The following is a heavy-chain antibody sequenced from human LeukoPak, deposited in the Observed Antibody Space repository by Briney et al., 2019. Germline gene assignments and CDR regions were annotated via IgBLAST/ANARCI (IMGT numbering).Heavy chain of an antibody. CDR1: AFTISAYS. J-gene: IGHJ3*02. CDR3: ARDSGNYLDAFDI. Sequence: GGSLRLPCAASAFTISAYSMHWVRQAPGKGLEWVARLAYDGINKYYAESLKGRFTISRDNAKNSLYLQMNSLRAEDTAVYYCARDSGNYLDAFDIWGQGTMVTVSS. D-gene: IGHD1-7*01. V-gene: IGHV3-30*04. CDR2: LAYDGINK.